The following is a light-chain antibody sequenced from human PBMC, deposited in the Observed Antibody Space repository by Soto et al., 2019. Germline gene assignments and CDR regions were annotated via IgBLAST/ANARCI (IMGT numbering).Light chain of an antibody. V-gene: IGLV2-14*01. CDR2: DVS. Sequence: QSVLTQPASVSGSPGQSITISCTGTSSDIGGYNSVSWYQQHPGTAPQLLIYDVSYRPSGISTRFSGSKSGNTASLTISGLQADDEAVYFCSSYSNTNTRVFAGGTKLTVL. J-gene: IGLJ3*02. CDR1: SSDIGGYNS. CDR3: SSYSNTNTRV.